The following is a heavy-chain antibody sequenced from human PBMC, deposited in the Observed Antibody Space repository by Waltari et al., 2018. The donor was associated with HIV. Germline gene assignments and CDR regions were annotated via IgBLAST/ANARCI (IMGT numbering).Heavy chain of an antibody. Sequence: EVQLMESGGGLIKPGGSLRLSCAASGFTVSSNYMSWVRKAPGKGLEWVSVIYSGGSTYYAESVKGRFTISRDNSKNTLYLQMNSLRAEDTAVYYCARGFLWFGEEYFDSWGQGTLVTVSS. J-gene: IGHJ4*02. CDR3: ARGFLWFGEEYFDS. CDR2: IYSGGST. D-gene: IGHD3-10*01. V-gene: IGHV3-53*01. CDR1: GFTVSSNY.